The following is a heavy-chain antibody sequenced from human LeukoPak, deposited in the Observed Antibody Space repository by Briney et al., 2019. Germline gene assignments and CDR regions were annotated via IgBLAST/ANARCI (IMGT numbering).Heavy chain of an antibody. CDR1: GGSISSYY. D-gene: IGHD6-6*01. CDR2: IYYSGST. Sequence: PPETLSLTCTVSGGSISSYYWSWIRQPPGKGLEWIGYIYYSGSTNYNPSLKSRVTISVDTSKNQFSLKLSSVTAADTAVYYCAREYSSSPPDYWGRGTLVTVSS. V-gene: IGHV4-59*01. CDR3: AREYSSSPPDY. J-gene: IGHJ2*01.